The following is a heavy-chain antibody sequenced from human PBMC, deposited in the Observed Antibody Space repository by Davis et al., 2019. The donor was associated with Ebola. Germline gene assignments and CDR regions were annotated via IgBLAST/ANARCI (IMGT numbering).Heavy chain of an antibody. CDR1: EYTLAELS. V-gene: IGHV1-24*01. D-gene: IGHD6-19*01. CDR3: ARAYSSGWYFDY. Sequence: ASVKVSCKVSEYTLAELSIHWVRQAPGKGPEWMGSFDPEDGEAIYAQKFQGRVTITADESTSTAYMELSSLRSEDTAVYYCARAYSSGWYFDYWGQGTLVTVSS. CDR2: FDPEDGEA. J-gene: IGHJ4*02.